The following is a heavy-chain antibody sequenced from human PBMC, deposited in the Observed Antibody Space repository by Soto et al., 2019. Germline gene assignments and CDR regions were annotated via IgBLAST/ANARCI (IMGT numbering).Heavy chain of an antibody. J-gene: IGHJ5*02. CDR2: INAGNGNT. CDR3: ARGLRYCSSTSCSGWWFDP. D-gene: IGHD2-2*01. Sequence: SVKVSCKASGYTFTSYAMHWVRQAPGQRLEWMGWINAGNGNTKYSQKFQGRVTITRDTSASTAYMELSSLRSEDTAVYYCARGLRYCSSTSCSGWWFDPWGQGTLVTVSS. CDR1: GYTFTSYA. V-gene: IGHV1-3*01.